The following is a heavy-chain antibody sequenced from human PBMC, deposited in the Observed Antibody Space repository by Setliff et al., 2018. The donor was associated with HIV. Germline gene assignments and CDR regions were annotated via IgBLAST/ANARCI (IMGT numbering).Heavy chain of an antibody. V-gene: IGHV1-24*01. CDR1: GYTLTELS. CDR2: FDPEEGET. CDR3: SMYRQEYYYSSGNYSYFDY. J-gene: IGHJ4*02. Sequence: ASVKVSCKVSGYTLTELSMHWVRQAPGKGLEWMGGFDPEEGETIYAQKFQGRVTMTEDTSTDTAYMELSSLRSEDTAVYYCSMYRQEYYYSSGNYSYFDYWGQGTLVTVSS. D-gene: IGHD3-10*01.